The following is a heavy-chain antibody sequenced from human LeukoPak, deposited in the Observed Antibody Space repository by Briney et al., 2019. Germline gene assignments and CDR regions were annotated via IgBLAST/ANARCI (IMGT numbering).Heavy chain of an antibody. CDR2: ISYDGSNK. Sequence: GRSLRLSCAASGFTFSSYGMHWVRQAPGKGLEWVAVISYDGSNKYYADSVKGRFTISRDNSKNTLYLQMSSLRAEDTAVYYCAKDLSTWFGELFWGQGTLVTVSS. CDR3: AKDLSTWFGELF. D-gene: IGHD3-10*01. J-gene: IGHJ4*02. CDR1: GFTFSSYG. V-gene: IGHV3-30*18.